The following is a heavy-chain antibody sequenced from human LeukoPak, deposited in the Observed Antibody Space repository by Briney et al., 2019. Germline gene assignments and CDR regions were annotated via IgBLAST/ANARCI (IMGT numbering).Heavy chain of an antibody. J-gene: IGHJ4*02. D-gene: IGHD3-10*01. CDR1: GFTVSSNC. V-gene: IGHV3-66*01. Sequence: GGSLRLSCAASGFTVSSNCMRWVRQAPGKGLEWVSIIYSGGSTYYADSVKGRFTISRDNSKNTLYLQMNSLRAEDTAVYYCARETGMVRGRDFDYWGQGTLVTVSS. CDR3: ARETGMVRGRDFDY. CDR2: IYSGGST.